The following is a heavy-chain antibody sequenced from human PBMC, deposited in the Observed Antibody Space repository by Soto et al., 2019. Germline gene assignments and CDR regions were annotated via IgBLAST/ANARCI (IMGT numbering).Heavy chain of an antibody. Sequence: GGSLRLSCAASGFTFSSYAMHWVRQAPGKGLEWVAVISYDGSNKYYADSVKGRFTISRDNSKNTLYLQMNSLRAEDTAVYYCARVGGYSYGYDYYYYGMDVWGQGTTVTVSS. V-gene: IGHV3-30-3*01. CDR3: ARVGGYSYGYDYYYYGMDV. CDR2: ISYDGSNK. J-gene: IGHJ6*02. CDR1: GFTFSSYA. D-gene: IGHD5-18*01.